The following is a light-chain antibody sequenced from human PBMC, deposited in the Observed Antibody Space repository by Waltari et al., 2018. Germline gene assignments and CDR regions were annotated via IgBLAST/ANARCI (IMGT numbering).Light chain of an antibody. J-gene: IGLJ3*02. V-gene: IGLV4-69*01. CDR2: VNSDGSH. Sequence: QLGVTPSPSASASLGASVKLTCILSSGHSTNAVAWHQQQPEKGPRFLMKVNSDGSHSKGDGIPDRFSGSSSGAERYLTISSLQSEDEADYYCQAWGTGIQGVFGGGTKLTVL. CDR3: QAWGTGIQGV. CDR1: SGHSTNA.